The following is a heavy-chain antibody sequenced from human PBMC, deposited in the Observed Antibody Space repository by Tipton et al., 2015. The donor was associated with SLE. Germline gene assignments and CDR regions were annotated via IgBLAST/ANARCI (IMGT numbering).Heavy chain of an antibody. J-gene: IGHJ4*02. CDR2: VYYSGNP. Sequence: TLSLTCNVSGHSISSGYYWGRIRQFPGKGLEWIGSVYYSGNPYYNPSLKSRVTISIDTSKNQFSLKLSSVTAADTAIYYCASVDDTVTTHFEHWGQGTLVTVSS. CDR3: ASVDDTVTTHFEH. V-gene: IGHV4-38-2*02. CDR1: GHSISSGYY. D-gene: IGHD4-17*01.